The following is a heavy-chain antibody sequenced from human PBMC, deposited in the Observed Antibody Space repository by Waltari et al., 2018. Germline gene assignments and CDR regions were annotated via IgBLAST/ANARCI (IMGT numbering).Heavy chain of an antibody. D-gene: IGHD3-10*01. CDR2: INHSGRT. CDR3: ARRFSGFGDEAWFDP. J-gene: IGHJ5*02. V-gene: IGHV4-34*01. CDR1: GGSFSGYY. Sequence: QVQLQQWGAGLLKPSETLSLTCAVYGGSFSGYYWSWIRQPPGKGLEWIGEINHSGRTNYNPSLKRRVTISVDTSKNQFSLKLSSVTAADTAVYYCARRFSGFGDEAWFDPWGQGTLVTVSS.